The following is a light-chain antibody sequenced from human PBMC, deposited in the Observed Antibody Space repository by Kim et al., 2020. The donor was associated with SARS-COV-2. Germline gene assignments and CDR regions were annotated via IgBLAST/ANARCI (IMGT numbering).Light chain of an antibody. Sequence: QSALTQPPSASGSPGQSVIISCTGTSSDIGGYNYVSWYQQLPGKAPKLLIYEVSKRPSGVPDRFSGSKSGNTASLTVSGLQADDEGDYYCCSYAGSKKVFGGGTELTVL. CDR2: EVS. J-gene: IGLJ3*02. V-gene: IGLV2-8*01. CDR1: SSDIGGYNY. CDR3: CSYAGSKKV.